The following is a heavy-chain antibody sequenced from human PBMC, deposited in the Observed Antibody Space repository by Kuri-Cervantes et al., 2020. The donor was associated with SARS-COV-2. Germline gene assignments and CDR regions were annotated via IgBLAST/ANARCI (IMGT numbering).Heavy chain of an antibody. Sequence: GESLKISCAASGFTFSSYGMHWVRQAPGKGLEWVAVIWYDGSNKYYADSVKGRFTISRDNSKNTLYLQMNSLRAEDTAVYYCARAFDYDGSGYYYVPSTRYYYYGMDVWGQGTTVTVSS. CDR3: ARAFDYDGSGYYYVPSTRYYYYGMDV. D-gene: IGHD3-22*01. V-gene: IGHV3-33*01. J-gene: IGHJ6*02. CDR1: GFTFSSYG. CDR2: IWYDGSNK.